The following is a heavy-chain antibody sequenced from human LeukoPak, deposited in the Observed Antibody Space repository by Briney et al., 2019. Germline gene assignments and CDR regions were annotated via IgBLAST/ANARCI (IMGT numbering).Heavy chain of an antibody. J-gene: IGHJ3*02. Sequence: WIRQAPGKGLEWVSAISGSGGSTYYADSVKGRFTISRDNSKNTLYLQMNSLRAEDTAVYYCAKEGIEPAIAVAATLGDAFDIWGQGTMVTVSS. CDR3: AKEGIEPAIAVAATLGDAFDI. V-gene: IGHV3-23*01. CDR2: ISGSGGST. D-gene: IGHD6-19*01.